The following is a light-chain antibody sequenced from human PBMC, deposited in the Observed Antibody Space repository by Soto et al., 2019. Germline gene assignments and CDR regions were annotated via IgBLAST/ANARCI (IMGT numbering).Light chain of an antibody. CDR2: RNS. V-gene: IGLV1-44*01. CDR1: GSNIGSNT. CDR3: ATWDDSLNGWV. J-gene: IGLJ2*01. Sequence: QSVLTQPPSASETPEQRVTISCSGGGSNIGSNTVNWYQQLPGTAPKLLIYRNSQRPSGVPDRFSGSKSGTSASLAISGLQSEDEADYYCATWDDSLNGWVFGGGTKVTVL.